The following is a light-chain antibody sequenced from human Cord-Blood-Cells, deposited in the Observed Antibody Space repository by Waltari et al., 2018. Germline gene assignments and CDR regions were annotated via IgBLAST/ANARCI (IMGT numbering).Light chain of an antibody. V-gene: IGLV2-23*01. Sequence: QSALTQPASVSGSPGQSITISCTGTSSDVGSYNLVSWYQPHPGKAPKLMISEGSKRPLGVSNRFSGPKSGNTASLTISGLQAEDEADYYCCSYAGSSTFYVFGTGTKVTVL. CDR1: SSDVGSYNL. CDR2: EGS. CDR3: CSYAGSSTFYV. J-gene: IGLJ1*01.